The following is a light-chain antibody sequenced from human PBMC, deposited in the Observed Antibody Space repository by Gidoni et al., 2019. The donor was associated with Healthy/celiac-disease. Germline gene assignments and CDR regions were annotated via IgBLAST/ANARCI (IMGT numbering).Light chain of an antibody. V-gene: IGKV4-1*01. Sequence: DIVMTHSPDSLAVSLGERATINCKSSQSVLYSSNNKNYLAWYQQKPGQCPKLLIYWASTRESGVPDRFSGSGSGTDFTLTISSLQAEDVAVYYCQQYFSIPLTFGGGTKVEIK. CDR1: QSVLYSSNNKNY. CDR3: QQYFSIPLT. CDR2: WAS. J-gene: IGKJ4*01.